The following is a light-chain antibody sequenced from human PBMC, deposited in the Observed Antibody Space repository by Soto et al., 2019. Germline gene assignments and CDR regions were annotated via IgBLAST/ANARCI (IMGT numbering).Light chain of an antibody. CDR3: QQLNSYPIT. Sequence: DIQMTQSPSTLSASVGDRVTITCRASQSASTFLAWYQQKPGQAPKLLIYAASTLQSGVPSRFSGSGSGTEFTLTISSLQPEDFATYYCQQLNSYPITFGQGTRLEI. CDR2: AAS. V-gene: IGKV1-9*01. CDR1: QSASTF. J-gene: IGKJ5*01.